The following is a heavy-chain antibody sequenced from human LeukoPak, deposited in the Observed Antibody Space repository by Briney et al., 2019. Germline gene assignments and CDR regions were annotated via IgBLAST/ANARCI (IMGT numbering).Heavy chain of an antibody. CDR2: ISSGSSTI. CDR1: GFTFSTYS. V-gene: IGHV3-48*02. CDR3: ARDYGYSSSFDY. Sequence: TGGSLRLSCAAFGFTFSTYSMNWVRKAPGKGLEWISYISSGSSTIHYADSVKGRFTISRDNAKNSLYLQMNSLRDEDTAVYYCARDYGYSSSFDYWGQGTLVTVSS. J-gene: IGHJ4*02. D-gene: IGHD6-19*01.